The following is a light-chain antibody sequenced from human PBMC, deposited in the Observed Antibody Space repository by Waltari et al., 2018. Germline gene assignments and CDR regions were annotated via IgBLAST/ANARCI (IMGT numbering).Light chain of an antibody. Sequence: EIVLTQSPGTLSLSPGERATVSCRASQSVSSSYLAWYQQKPGQTPRLLIYGASTRASGISDMFSGSGSGTDFSLTISRLEPEDSAVYFCQQYGNSPLTFGGGTKVEIK. CDR3: QQYGNSPLT. J-gene: IGKJ4*01. V-gene: IGKV3-20*01. CDR2: GAS. CDR1: QSVSSSY.